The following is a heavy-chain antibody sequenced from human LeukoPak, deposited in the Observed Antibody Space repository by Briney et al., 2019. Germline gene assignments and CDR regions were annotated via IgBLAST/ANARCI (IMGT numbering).Heavy chain of an antibody. CDR3: ARDLGYYDFWSGYYTWDYFDY. CDR1: GYTFTSYY. J-gene: IGHJ4*02. D-gene: IGHD3-3*01. CDR2: INPSXGST. Sequence: ASVKVSCKASGYTFTSYYMHWVRQAPGQGLEWMGIINPSXGSTSYAQKFQGRVTMTRDTSTSTAYMELRSLRSDDTAVYYCARDLGYYDFWSGYYTWDYFDYWGQGTLVTVSS. V-gene: IGHV1-46*01.